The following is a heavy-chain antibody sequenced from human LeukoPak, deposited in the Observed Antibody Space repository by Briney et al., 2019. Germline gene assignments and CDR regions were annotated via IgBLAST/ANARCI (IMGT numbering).Heavy chain of an antibody. CDR3: VKDLYKGDTSTWYYFDY. V-gene: IGHV3-64D*06. CDR1: GFTFSSYA. D-gene: IGHD6-13*01. CDR2: INTSGDKT. J-gene: IGHJ4*02. Sequence: GGSLRLSCSGSGFTFSSYAIHWVRQAPGKGPEYVSLINTSGDKTYYADSVKGRFTISRDNSKNTVSLQMSGLRAEDTAMYYCVKDLYKGDTSTWYYFDYWGQGTLVTVSS.